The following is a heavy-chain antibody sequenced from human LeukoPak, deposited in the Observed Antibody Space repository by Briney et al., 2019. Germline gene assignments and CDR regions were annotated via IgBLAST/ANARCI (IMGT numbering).Heavy chain of an antibody. CDR1: GGSISSSSYY. CDR3: ASHLSGDYGPPV. J-gene: IGHJ4*02. V-gene: IGHV4-39*01. CDR2: IYYSGST. D-gene: IGHD4-17*01. Sequence: KASETLSLTCTISGGSISSSSYYWGWIRQPPGKGLEWIGSIYYSGSTYYNPSLKSRVTISVDTSKNQFSLKLSSVTAADTAVYYCASHLSGDYGPPVWGQGTLVTVSS.